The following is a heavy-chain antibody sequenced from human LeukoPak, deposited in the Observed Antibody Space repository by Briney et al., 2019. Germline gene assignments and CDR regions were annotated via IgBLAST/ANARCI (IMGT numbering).Heavy chain of an antibody. Sequence: ASVKVSCKASGYTFTSYGISWVRQAPGQGPEWMGWISAYNGNTNYAQKLQGRVTMTTDTSTSTAYMELRSLRSDDTAVYYCARDSVVVVTATTFDYWGQGTLVTVSS. CDR2: ISAYNGNT. V-gene: IGHV1-18*01. D-gene: IGHD2-21*02. J-gene: IGHJ4*02. CDR1: GYTFTSYG. CDR3: ARDSVVVVTATTFDY.